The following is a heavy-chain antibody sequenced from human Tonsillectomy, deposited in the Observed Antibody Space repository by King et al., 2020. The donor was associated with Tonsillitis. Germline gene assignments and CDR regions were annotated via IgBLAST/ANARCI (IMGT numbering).Heavy chain of an antibody. V-gene: IGHV4-39*01. CDR2: IYYSGST. D-gene: IGHD3-3*01. J-gene: IGHJ3*02. CDR3: ASYPFGVVIIGYAFDI. CDR1: GGSISSSSYY. Sequence: QLQESGPGLVKPSETLSLTCTVSGGSISSSSYYWGWLRQPPWKGLEWIGSIYYSGSTYYNPSLKSRVTISVDTSKNQFSLKLSSVTAADTAVYYCASYPFGVVIIGYAFDIWGQGTMVTVSS.